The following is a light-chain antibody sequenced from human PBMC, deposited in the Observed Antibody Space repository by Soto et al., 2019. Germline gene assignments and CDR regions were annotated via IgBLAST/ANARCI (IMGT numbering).Light chain of an antibody. CDR2: SNN. V-gene: IGLV1-47*02. CDR3: AAWDDSLIAVV. J-gene: IGLJ2*01. CDR1: TSNIGGNY. Sequence: QSVLTQPPSASGTPGQRVTISCSGSTSNIGGNYVYWYQQLPGTAPKLLIYSNNQRPSGVPDRFSGSKSGTSASLAISGLRSEDEGDFYCAAWDDSLIAVVFGGGTKLTV.